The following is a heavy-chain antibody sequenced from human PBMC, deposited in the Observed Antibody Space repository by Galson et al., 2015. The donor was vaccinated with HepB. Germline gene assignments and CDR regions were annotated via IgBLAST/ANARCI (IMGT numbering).Heavy chain of an antibody. CDR1: GRSLSSYY. J-gene: IGHJ5*02. V-gene: IGHV4-59*01. CDR3: AGNYDFWRGGADP. D-gene: IGHD3-3*01. CDR2: IYHSGST. Sequence: ETLSLTCTVSGRSLSSYYWSWIRRPPGKGLEWIGYIYHSGSTNYNPSLKSRVTISLDKSKNQFSLKLTSVTAADTAIYYCAGNYDFWRGGADPWGQGIQVIVSS.